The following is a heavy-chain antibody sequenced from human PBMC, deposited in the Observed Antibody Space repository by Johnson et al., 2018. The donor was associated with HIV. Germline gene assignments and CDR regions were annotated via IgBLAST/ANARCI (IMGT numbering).Heavy chain of an antibody. CDR2: IYSGGTT. J-gene: IGHJ3*02. D-gene: IGHD3-22*01. V-gene: IGHV3-66*03. CDR1: GFTVSSNY. CDR3: VKEQPYYYDNRHAFDI. Sequence: VQLVESGGGLIQPGGSLRLSCAASGFTVSSNYMSWVRQAPGKGLEWVSVIYSGGTTYYADSVQGRFTISRDNSKNTLYLQMNSLRPDDTAVYFCVKEQPYYYDNRHAFDIWGQGTMVTVSS.